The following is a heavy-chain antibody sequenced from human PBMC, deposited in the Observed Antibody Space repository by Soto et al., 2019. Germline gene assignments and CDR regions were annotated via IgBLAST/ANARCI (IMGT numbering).Heavy chain of an antibody. V-gene: IGHV3-15*07. J-gene: IGHJ6*02. Sequence: VGSLRLSCAASGFPFTNAWMNWVRQAPGKGLEWVGRIKRTADGGTTDYAAPVKGRFTISRDDSENTLYLKMNSLKTEDTAVYYCTEYSRITIFGALHGMSVWGQGTTVTVSS. CDR2: IKRTADGGTT. D-gene: IGHD3-3*01. CDR1: GFPFTNAW. CDR3: TEYSRITIFGALHGMSV.